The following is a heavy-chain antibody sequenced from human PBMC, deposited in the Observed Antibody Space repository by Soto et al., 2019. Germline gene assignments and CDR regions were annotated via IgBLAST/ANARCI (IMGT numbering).Heavy chain of an antibody. CDR2: IPHDGNNE. J-gene: IGHJ3*02. D-gene: IGHD3-10*01. CDR3: ARGLDKSAGGAFDI. Sequence: GGSLRLSCAASAFPFSRSAMHWLRQALGKGLEWVAVIPHDGNNEDYTDSVRGRFIISRDNSKNTFYLQMNSLRGEDTAVYYCARGLDKSAGGAFDIWGQGTMVTVSS. CDR1: AFPFSRSA. V-gene: IGHV3-33*01.